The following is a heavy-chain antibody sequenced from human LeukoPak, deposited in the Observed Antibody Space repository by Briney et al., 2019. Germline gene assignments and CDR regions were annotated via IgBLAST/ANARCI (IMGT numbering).Heavy chain of an antibody. V-gene: IGHV4-61*02. CDR3: ASWGYYYYYMDV. D-gene: IGHD3-16*01. CDR2: IYTSGST. J-gene: IGHJ6*03. CDR1: GGSISSGSYY. Sequence: SETLSLTCTVSGGSISSGSYYWRWIRQPAGKGLEWIGRIYTSGSTNYNPSLKSRVTISVDTSKNQFSLKLSSVTAADTAVYYCASWGYYYYYMDVWGKGTRVTVSS.